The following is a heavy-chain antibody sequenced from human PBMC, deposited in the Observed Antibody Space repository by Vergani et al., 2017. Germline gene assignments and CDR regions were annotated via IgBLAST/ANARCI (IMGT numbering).Heavy chain of an antibody. CDR2: ISAYNGNT. V-gene: IGHV1-18*01. D-gene: IGHD2-15*01. CDR1: GYTFTSYG. J-gene: IGHJ6*03. Sequence: QVQLVQSGAEVKKPGASVKVSCKASGYTFTSYGISWVRQAPGQGLEWMGWISAYNGNTNYAQKLQGRVTMTTDTSTSTAYMELRSLRSDDTAVYYCARQVGVVVAATPYYYYYMDVWGKGTTVTVSS. CDR3: ARQVGVVVAATPYYYYYMDV.